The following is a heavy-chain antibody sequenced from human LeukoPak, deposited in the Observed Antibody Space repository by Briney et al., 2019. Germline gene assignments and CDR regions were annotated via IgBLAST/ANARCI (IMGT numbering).Heavy chain of an antibody. J-gene: IGHJ3*02. CDR3: ARVWFGRKDAFDI. CDR1: GGSISSYY. Sequence: SETLSLTCTVSGGSISSYYWGWIRQPPGEGLEWIGSIYYSGSTYYNSSLQSRVTISVDTSKNQFSLKLSSVTAADTAVYYCARVWFGRKDAFDIWGQGTMVTVSS. V-gene: IGHV4-39*07. D-gene: IGHD3-10*01. CDR2: IYYSGST.